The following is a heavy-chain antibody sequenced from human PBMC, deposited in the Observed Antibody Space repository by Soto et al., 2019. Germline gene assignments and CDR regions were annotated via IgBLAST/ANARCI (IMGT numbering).Heavy chain of an antibody. V-gene: IGHV4-59*02. CDR2: VCAGYT. J-gene: IGHJ5*01. D-gene: IGHD3-16*01. CDR1: GGSVNSHC. Sequence: SETLSLTCSVSGGSVNSHCYNWIRHPPGKTLDWIGHVCAGYTNSNPSLKSRVTVSSDTSNNQVSLKLISGTAAETALYYCVREGGTMAVNTWFDSWGHGSLVTVSS. CDR3: VREGGTMAVNTWFDS.